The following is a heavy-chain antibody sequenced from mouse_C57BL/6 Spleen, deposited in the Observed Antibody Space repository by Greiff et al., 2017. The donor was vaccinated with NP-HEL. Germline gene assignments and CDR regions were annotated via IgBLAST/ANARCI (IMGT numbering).Heavy chain of an antibody. CDR1: GYAFTNYL. Sequence: QVQLQQSGAELVRPGTSVKVSCKASGYAFTNYLIEWVKQRPGQGLEWIGVINPGSGGTNYNEKFKGKATLTADKSSRTAYMQLSSLTSEDSAVYFCARGTTVVATPFAYWGQGTLVTVSA. V-gene: IGHV1-54*01. D-gene: IGHD1-1*01. J-gene: IGHJ3*01. CDR3: ARGTTVVATPFAY. CDR2: INPGSGGT.